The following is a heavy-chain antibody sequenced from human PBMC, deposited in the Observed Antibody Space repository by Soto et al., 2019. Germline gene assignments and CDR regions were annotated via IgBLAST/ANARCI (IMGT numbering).Heavy chain of an antibody. Sequence: SETLSLTCAVYGGSFSGYYWSWIRQPPGKGLEWIGEINHSGSTNYNPSLKSRVTISVDTSKNQFSLKLSSVTAADTAVYYCARVSLEWLLWTKVVGLDYWGQGTLVTVSS. CDR1: GGSFSGYY. CDR2: INHSGST. J-gene: IGHJ4*02. CDR3: ARVSLEWLLWTKVVGLDY. V-gene: IGHV4-34*01. D-gene: IGHD3-3*01.